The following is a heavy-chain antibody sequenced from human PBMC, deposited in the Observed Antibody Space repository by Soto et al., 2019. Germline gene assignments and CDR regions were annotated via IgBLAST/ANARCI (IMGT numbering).Heavy chain of an antibody. V-gene: IGHV1-18*01. Sequence: ASVKVSGKASGYTFTSYGISWVLQAPGQGLEWMGWISAYNGNTNYAQKLQGRVTMATDTSTSTAYMELRSLRSDDTAVYYCARGAAEDIVVVVAATNAFDIWGQGTMVTVSS. J-gene: IGHJ3*02. D-gene: IGHD2-15*01. CDR3: ARGAAEDIVVVVAATNAFDI. CDR1: GYTFTSYG. CDR2: ISAYNGNT.